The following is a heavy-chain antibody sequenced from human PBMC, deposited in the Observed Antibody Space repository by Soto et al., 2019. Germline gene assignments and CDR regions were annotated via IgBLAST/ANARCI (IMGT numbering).Heavy chain of an antibody. CDR2: INDGNGNT. Sequence: QVQLVQSGAEVKKPGASVKVSCKASGYTFTSYAMHWVRQAPGQRLEWMGWINDGNGNTKYSQKFQGRVTITRDTSASTAYMELSSLRSEDTAVYYCARDRFDIVVVVAATGFDYWGQGTLVTVSS. J-gene: IGHJ4*02. D-gene: IGHD2-15*01. CDR3: ARDRFDIVVVVAATGFDY. V-gene: IGHV1-3*01. CDR1: GYTFTSYA.